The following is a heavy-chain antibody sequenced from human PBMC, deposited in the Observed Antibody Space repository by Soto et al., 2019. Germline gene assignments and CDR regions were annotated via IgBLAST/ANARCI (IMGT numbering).Heavy chain of an antibody. Sequence: TGESLKISCKGSGYSFTSYWISWARQMPGKGLEWMGRIDPSDSYTNYSPSFQGHVTISADKSISTAYLQWSSLKASDTAMYYCARTTMVRGVISVNYYGMDVWGQGTTVTVSS. J-gene: IGHJ6*02. CDR2: IDPSDSYT. V-gene: IGHV5-10-1*01. D-gene: IGHD3-10*01. CDR3: ARTTMVRGVISVNYYGMDV. CDR1: GYSFTSYW.